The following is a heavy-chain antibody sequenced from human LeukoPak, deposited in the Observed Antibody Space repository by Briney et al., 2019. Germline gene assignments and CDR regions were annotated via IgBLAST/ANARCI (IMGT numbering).Heavy chain of an antibody. CDR3: ARRRNYLSHFDY. CDR2: IYHSGDT. CDR1: GYSVSSGYY. Sequence: PSETLSLTCTVSGYSVSSGYYWGWIRQPPGKGLEWIASIYHSGDTYYNPSLRSRVTISLDTSKNQFSLKLSSVTAADTAVYYCARRRNYLSHFDYWGQGTLVTVSS. J-gene: IGHJ4*02. V-gene: IGHV4-38-2*02. D-gene: IGHD1-7*01.